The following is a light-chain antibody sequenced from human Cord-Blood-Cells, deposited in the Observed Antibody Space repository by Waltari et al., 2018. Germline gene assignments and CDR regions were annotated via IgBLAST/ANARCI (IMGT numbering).Light chain of an antibody. CDR2: DVS. CDR1: SSDVGGYNY. CDR3: CSYAGSYTLV. Sequence: QPALTQPRSVSGSPGQSVTISCTGTSSDVGGYNYISWYQTHPRKAPKLMIYDVSKRPWGVPDRFSGSKSCNTASLTISGLQAEDEADYYCCSYAGSYTLVFGGGTKLTVL. V-gene: IGLV2-11*01. J-gene: IGLJ2*01.